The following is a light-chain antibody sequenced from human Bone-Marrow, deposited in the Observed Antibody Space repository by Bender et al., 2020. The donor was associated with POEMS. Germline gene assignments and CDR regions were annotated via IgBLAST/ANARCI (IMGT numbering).Light chain of an antibody. J-gene: IGLJ2*01. CDR1: RLGEKY. CDR3: QAWDSTTADV. CDR2: LNT. V-gene: IGLV3-1*01. Sequence: SHELTQPPSLSVSPGQTATITCSGDRLGEKYVCWYQQKPGQSPILVIYLNTKRASGIPERFSGSNSGNTATLTISGAQPLDEAVYYCQAWDSTTADVFGAGTRMTVL.